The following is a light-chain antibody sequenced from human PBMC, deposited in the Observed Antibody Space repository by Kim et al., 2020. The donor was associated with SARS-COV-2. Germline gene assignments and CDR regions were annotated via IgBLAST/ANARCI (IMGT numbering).Light chain of an antibody. Sequence: QSVLTQPPSVSGAPGQRVTISCTGSSSNLGAGHDVHWYQRLPGAGPKLLIFANTHRPSGVPDRFSGSKSGPSASLAITGLQADDEADYYCQSFDITLSAWVFGGGTKLTVL. V-gene: IGLV1-40*01. CDR1: SSNLGAGHD. CDR2: ANT. J-gene: IGLJ3*02. CDR3: QSFDITLSAWV.